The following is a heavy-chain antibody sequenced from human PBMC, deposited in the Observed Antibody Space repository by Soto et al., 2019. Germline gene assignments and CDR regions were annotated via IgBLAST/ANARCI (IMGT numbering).Heavy chain of an antibody. CDR3: ASSTGSDAYDV. CDR1: GXXXXXXX. Sequence: QVQLVQSGAEVRKPGASVKVSCKASGXXXXXXXXXXXXXXXXXGLEWMGIINPSGGSTDYAQKLRGRVTMTRDTSTTTVYMELSSLRSXDTAVYYCASSTGSDAYDVWGQGTMVTVSS. J-gene: IGHJ3*01. CDR2: INPSGGST. V-gene: IGHV1-46*03.